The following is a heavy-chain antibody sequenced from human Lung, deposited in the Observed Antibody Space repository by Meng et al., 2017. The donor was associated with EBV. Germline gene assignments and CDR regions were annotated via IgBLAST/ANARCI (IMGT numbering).Heavy chain of an antibody. CDR2: INTDNGNT. Sequence: QVQLGQPGAEVKKPGSSVKVSCKASGGTFSSYAISWVRQAPGQGLEWMGGINTDNGNTEYSQMFQDRVTITMDTSASTAYMELSSLRSEDTSVYYCTRVYRSSWYEWFDPWGQGTLVTVSS. V-gene: IGHV1-3*04. D-gene: IGHD6-13*01. J-gene: IGHJ5*02. CDR3: TRVYRSSWYEWFDP. CDR1: GGTFSSYA.